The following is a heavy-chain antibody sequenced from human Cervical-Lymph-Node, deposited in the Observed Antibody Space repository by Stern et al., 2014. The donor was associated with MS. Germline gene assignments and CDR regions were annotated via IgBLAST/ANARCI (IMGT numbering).Heavy chain of an antibody. Sequence: QMQLVQSGAEVKKPGSSVKVSCKASGGTFSNYATSWVRQAPGHGLEWMGGIGPLFGKPNYAQKFQGRVTITADESTSTAYMDLSSLRSEDTAVYYCASPLTATSVPFGYYGMDVWGQGTTVTVS. CDR1: GGTFSNYA. D-gene: IGHD4-17*01. J-gene: IGHJ6*02. CDR3: ASPLTATSVPFGYYGMDV. CDR2: IGPLFGKP. V-gene: IGHV1-69*01.